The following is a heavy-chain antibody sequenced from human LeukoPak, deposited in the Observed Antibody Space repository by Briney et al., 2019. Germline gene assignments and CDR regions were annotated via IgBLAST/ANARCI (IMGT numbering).Heavy chain of an antibody. CDR3: ARVGRLSAFDI. V-gene: IGHV3-13*04. Sequence: PGGSLRLSCAASGFTFSSSDMHWVRQVLGEGLEWVSAIDTAGDTYYLASVKGRFTISRENAKSSLYLQMNSLRAGDTAVYYCARVGRLSAFDIWGQGTMVTVSS. CDR1: GFTFSSSD. D-gene: IGHD3-16*01. J-gene: IGHJ3*02. CDR2: IDTAGDT.